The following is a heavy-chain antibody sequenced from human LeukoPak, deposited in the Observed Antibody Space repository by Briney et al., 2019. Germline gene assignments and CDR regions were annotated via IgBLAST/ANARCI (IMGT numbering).Heavy chain of an antibody. V-gene: IGHV1-18*01. D-gene: IGHD3-22*01. J-gene: IGHJ3*02. CDR2: ISAYNGNT. CDR3: ARGSYYYDSSGYDI. CDR1: GYTFTSYG. Sequence: ASVKVSCKASGYTFTSYGTSWVRQAPGQGLEWMGWISAYNGNTNYAQKLQGRVTVTTDTSTSTAYMELRSLRSDDTAVYYCARGSYYYDSSGYDIWGQGTMVTVSS.